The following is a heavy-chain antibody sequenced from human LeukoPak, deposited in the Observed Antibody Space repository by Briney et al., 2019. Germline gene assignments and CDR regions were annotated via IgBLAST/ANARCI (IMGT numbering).Heavy chain of an antibody. Sequence: PSETLSLTCTVSGGSISSSSYYWGWIRQPPGKGLEWIGSIYYSGSTYYNPSLKSRVTISVDTSKDQFSLKLSSVTAADTAVYYCRVVTAHFDYWGQGTLVTVSS. V-gene: IGHV4-39*07. D-gene: IGHD2-21*02. CDR3: RVVTAHFDY. J-gene: IGHJ4*02. CDR1: GGSISSSSYY. CDR2: IYYSGST.